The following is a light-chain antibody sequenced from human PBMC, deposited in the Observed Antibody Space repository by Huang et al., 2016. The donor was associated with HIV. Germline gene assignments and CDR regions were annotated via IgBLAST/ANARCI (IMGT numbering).Light chain of an antibody. CDR3: QQYDSSPGT. J-gene: IGKJ1*01. CDR1: QSVGSGY. Sequence: EIVLTQSPGTLSLSPGERATLSCRASQSVGSGYLAWYQKRPGQAHRLLIFGVSTRATGIPDRFSGSGSGTDFTLTISRLEPEDFAVYYCQQYDSSPGTFGQGTKVEIK. V-gene: IGKV3-20*01. CDR2: GVS.